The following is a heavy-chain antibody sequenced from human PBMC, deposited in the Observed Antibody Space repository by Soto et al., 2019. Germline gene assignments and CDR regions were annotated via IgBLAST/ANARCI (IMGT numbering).Heavy chain of an antibody. CDR1: GFSFSSYW. D-gene: IGHD3-22*01. CDR2: INQDASAK. Sequence: EVQLVESGGGLVQPGGSLRLACAASGFSFSSYWMAWVRQAPGKGLEWVANINQDASAKNYVDSVKGRFTISRDGARNSLYLQMNSLRAEDTAVYYCARDDKGALDYWGRGTLVAISS. CDR3: ARDDKGALDY. V-gene: IGHV3-7*01. J-gene: IGHJ4*02.